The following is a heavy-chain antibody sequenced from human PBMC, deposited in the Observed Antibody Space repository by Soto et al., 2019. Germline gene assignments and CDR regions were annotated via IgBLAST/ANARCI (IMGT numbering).Heavy chain of an antibody. D-gene: IGHD6-25*01. V-gene: IGHV3-30*03. CDR1: GFTFSNHG. CDR2: ISDDGSKD. Sequence: QVQLVESGGGVVQPGWSLRLSCAASGFTFSNHGMQWVRQAPGKGLEWVASISDDGSKDYYADSVKGRFTVSRDNSNNALYLQMNSLRAEDTAVYYCARDSSSGLDYWGQGTLVTVSS. CDR3: ARDSSSGLDY. J-gene: IGHJ4*02.